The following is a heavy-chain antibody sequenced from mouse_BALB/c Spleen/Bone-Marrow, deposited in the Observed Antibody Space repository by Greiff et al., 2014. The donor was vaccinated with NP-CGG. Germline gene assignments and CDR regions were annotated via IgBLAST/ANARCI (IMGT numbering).Heavy chain of an antibody. CDR2: IDPANGNI. CDR3: VKSITRNY. CDR1: GFNIKDTY. D-gene: IGHD1-3*01. Sequence: EVQLQQSGAELVKPGASVKLSCTASGFNIKDTYMHWVRQRPEQGLEWIGRIDPANGNIKYDPKFQGKAAITADTSSNTAHLQLSSLTSEDTAVYYCVKSITRNYWGQGTTLTVSS. J-gene: IGHJ2*01. V-gene: IGHV14-3*02.